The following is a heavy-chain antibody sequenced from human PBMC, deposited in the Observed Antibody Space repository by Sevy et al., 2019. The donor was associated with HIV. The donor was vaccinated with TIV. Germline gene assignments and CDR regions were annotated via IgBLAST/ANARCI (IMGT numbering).Heavy chain of an antibody. CDR3: ARDPRGVYADPYYYYGMDV. J-gene: IGHJ6*02. CDR1: EFTFSSYS. CDR2: ISSSSSTI. V-gene: IGHV3-48*02. D-gene: IGHD3-10*01. Sequence: GGSLRLSCAASEFTFSSYSMNWVRQAPGKGLEWVSYISSSSSTIYYADSVKGRFTISRDNAKNSLYLQMNSLRDEDTAVYYCARDPRGVYADPYYYYGMDVWGQGTTVTVSS.